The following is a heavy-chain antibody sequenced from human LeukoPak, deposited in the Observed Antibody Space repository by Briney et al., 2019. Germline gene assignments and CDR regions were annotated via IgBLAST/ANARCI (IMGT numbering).Heavy chain of an antibody. V-gene: IGHV3-7*01. Sequence: GSLRLSCAASGFTFSSYWMIWVRQAPGKGLEWVANIKQDGSEKYYVDSVKGRFTISRDNAKNSLYLQMNSLRAEDTAVYYCARAMDIVATNDYWGQGTLVTVSS. CDR3: ARAMDIVATNDY. CDR2: IKQDGSEK. D-gene: IGHD5-12*01. CDR1: GFTFSSYW. J-gene: IGHJ4*02.